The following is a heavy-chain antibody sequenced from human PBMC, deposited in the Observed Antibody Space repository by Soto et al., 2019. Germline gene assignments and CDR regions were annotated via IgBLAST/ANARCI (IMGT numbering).Heavy chain of an antibody. V-gene: IGHV3-48*01. CDR2: ISSSSSTI. J-gene: IGHJ4*02. CDR3: ARDTGEYYYDSSVLYYFDY. Sequence: GGSLRLSCAASGFTFSSYSMNWVRQAPGKGLEWVSYISSSSSTIYYADSVKGRFTISRDNAKNSLYLQMNSLRAEDTAVYYSARDTGEYYYDSSVLYYFDYWGQGTLVTVSS. CDR1: GFTFSSYS. D-gene: IGHD3-22*01.